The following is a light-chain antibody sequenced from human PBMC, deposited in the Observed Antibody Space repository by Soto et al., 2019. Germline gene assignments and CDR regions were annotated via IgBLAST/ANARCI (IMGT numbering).Light chain of an antibody. Sequence: DIQMTQSPSSLSASVGDRVTITCQASQDISNNLSWYQQKPGKAPKLLIYDASNLETGVPSRFSGTGSKTDFSFTISSLQPEDIATYFCHQYDHLPYFFGRGTKVDIK. CDR3: HQYDHLPYF. CDR2: DAS. CDR1: QDISNN. V-gene: IGKV1-33*01. J-gene: IGKJ3*01.